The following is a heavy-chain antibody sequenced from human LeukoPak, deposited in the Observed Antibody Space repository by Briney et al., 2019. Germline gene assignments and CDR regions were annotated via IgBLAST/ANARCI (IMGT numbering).Heavy chain of an antibody. D-gene: IGHD3-22*01. CDR2: INSDGRST. CDR1: GFTFSNYW. J-gene: IGHJ6*03. V-gene: IGHV3-74*01. CDR3: ARALRSSGYSPSWYYYYYMDV. Sequence: GGSLRLSCAASGFTFSNYWMHWVRQAPGKGLVWVSRINSDGRSTNYADSVKGRFTISRDNAKNTLYLQMNSLRAEDTAVYYCARALRSSGYSPSWYYYYYMDVRGKGTTVTVSS.